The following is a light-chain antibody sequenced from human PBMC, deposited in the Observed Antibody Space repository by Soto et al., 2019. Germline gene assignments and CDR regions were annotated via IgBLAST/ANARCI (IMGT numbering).Light chain of an antibody. V-gene: IGLV2-14*02. CDR1: SSDVGGYDL. Sequence: QSALAQPASLSGSPGQSITISCTGTSSDVGGYDLVSWYQHHPLKAPKLIIFEVTNRPSGVSNRFSGSKSGNTASLTISGLQPDDEAAYYCSSYRTRSTYVFGSGTKLTVL. CDR3: SSYRTRSTYV. CDR2: EVT. J-gene: IGLJ1*01.